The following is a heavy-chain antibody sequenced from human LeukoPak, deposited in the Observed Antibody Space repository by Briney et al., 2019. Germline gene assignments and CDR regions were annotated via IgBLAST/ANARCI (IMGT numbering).Heavy chain of an antibody. CDR3: AIYYSSGWGNWFDP. J-gene: IGHJ5*02. V-gene: IGHV1-8*01. Sequence: ASVKVSCTASGYTFTSYDINWVRQATGQGLEWMGWMNPNSGNTGYAQKFQGRVTMTRNTSISTAYMELSSLRSEDTAVYYCAIYYSSGWGNWFDPWGQGTLVTVSS. D-gene: IGHD6-19*01. CDR1: GYTFTSYD. CDR2: MNPNSGNT.